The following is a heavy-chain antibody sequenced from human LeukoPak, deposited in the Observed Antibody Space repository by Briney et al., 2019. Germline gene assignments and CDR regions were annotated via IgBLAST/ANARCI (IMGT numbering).Heavy chain of an antibody. V-gene: IGHV1-2*02. CDR1: GYTFTGYY. CDR2: INPNSGGT. CDR3: ARTYYYDSSGYPS. D-gene: IGHD3-22*01. J-gene: IGHJ4*02. Sequence: ASVKLSCKASGYTFTGYYMHWVRQAPGQGLEWMGWINPNSGGTNYAQKFQVRVTMTRDTSISKAHMELSRLRSDDTAVYYCARTYYYDSSGYPSWGQGTLVTVSS.